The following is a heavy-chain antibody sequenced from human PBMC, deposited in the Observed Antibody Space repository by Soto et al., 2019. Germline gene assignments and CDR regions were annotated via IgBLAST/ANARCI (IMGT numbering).Heavy chain of an antibody. J-gene: IGHJ6*02. D-gene: IGHD2-21*01. V-gene: IGHV3-30*03. Sequence: SLRLSCAASGFTFSSYGMHWVRQAPGKGLEWVAVISYDGSNKYYADSVKGRFTISRDNSKNTLYLQMNSLRAEDTAVYYCVWFRVLDVWGQGTTVTVSS. CDR2: ISYDGSNK. CDR3: VWFRVLDV. CDR1: GFTFSSYG.